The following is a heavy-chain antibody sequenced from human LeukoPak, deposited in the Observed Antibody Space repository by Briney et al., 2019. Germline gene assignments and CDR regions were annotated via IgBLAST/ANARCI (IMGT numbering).Heavy chain of an antibody. D-gene: IGHD1-14*01. V-gene: IGHV3-30-3*01. CDR3: AREEPFDY. CDR1: GFTFSSYA. J-gene: IGHJ4*02. Sequence: GGSLRLSYAASGFTFSSYAMHWVRQAPGKGLEWVAVISYDGSNKYYADSVKGRFTISRDNSKNTLYLQMNSLRAEDTAVYYCAREEPFDYWGQGTLVTVSS. CDR2: ISYDGSNK.